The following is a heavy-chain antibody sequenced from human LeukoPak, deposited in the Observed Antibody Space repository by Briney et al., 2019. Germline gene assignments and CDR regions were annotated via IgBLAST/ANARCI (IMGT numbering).Heavy chain of an antibody. J-gene: IGHJ6*03. V-gene: IGHV5-51*01. Sequence: GESLKISCKASGVRFTNYWIGWVRQMPGKGLEWMGIIYPSDSGTKYSPSFEGQVTMSVDKSISTAYLQWSSLKASDTAMYYCARHVYYYQSSGYFLNYYYMDVWGEGTTVTLAS. D-gene: IGHD3-22*01. CDR3: ARHVYYYQSSGYFLNYYYMDV. CDR2: IYPSDSGT. CDR1: GVRFTNYW.